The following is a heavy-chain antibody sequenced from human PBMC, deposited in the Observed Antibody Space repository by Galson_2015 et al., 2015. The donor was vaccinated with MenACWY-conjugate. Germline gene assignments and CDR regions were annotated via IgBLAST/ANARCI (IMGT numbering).Heavy chain of an antibody. V-gene: IGHV1-46*01. D-gene: IGHD5-12*01. CDR3: AGYTRTDLNYGRATIVDV. J-gene: IGHJ6*02. Sequence: SVKVSCKASGYTFTSYYFHWVRQAPGQGLEWMGMLNPSGGSTTYAQKFQGRVSLTTDPSTSTVYMELSSLRSEDTAVYYCAGYTRTDLNYGRATIVDVWGQGTTVTVSS. CDR2: LNPSGGST. CDR1: GYTFTSYY.